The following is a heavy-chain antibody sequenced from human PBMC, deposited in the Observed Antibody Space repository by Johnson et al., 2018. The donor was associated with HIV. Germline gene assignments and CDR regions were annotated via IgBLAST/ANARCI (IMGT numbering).Heavy chain of an antibody. V-gene: IGHV3-66*01. CDR1: GFTFSSYA. CDR3: ARDSPPCGARGDI. J-gene: IGHJ3*02. CDR2: LYSGGST. Sequence: MLLVESVGGVVQPGRSLRLSCAASGFTFSSYAMNWVRQAPGKGLEMVALLYSGGSTYYADSVKCRFTISRYNSKNTLYLQMNSLRAEDTAVYYCARDSPPCGARGDIWGQGTMVTVSS. D-gene: IGHD1-26*01.